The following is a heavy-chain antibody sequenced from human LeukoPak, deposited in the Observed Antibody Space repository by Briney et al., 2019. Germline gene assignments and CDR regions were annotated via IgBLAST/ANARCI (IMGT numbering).Heavy chain of an antibody. CDR3: ARDEYDILTDYDY. D-gene: IGHD3-9*01. Sequence: SGGSLRLSCAASGFTFSNYSMNWVRQAPGKGLEWVSSIGTTGSYIFYADSVKGRFTISRDNAKNTLYLQMNSLRAEDTAVYYRARDEYDILTDYDYWGQGILVTVSS. CDR2: IGTTGSYI. V-gene: IGHV3-21*01. CDR1: GFTFSNYS. J-gene: IGHJ4*02.